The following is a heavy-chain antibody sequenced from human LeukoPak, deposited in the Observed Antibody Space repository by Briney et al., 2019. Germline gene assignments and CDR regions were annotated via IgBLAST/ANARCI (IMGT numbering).Heavy chain of an antibody. CDR3: AKVRHLLGATPWGFDC. V-gene: IGHV3-23*01. CDR1: GFTFSDYA. J-gene: IGHJ4*02. Sequence: GGSLRLSCSASGFTFSDYAMGWVRQAPGKGLEWVSAIGGSGSTTYYADSVKGRFTISRDNSKHTLYLQMNSPGAEDTAVYYCAKVRHLLGATPWGFDCWGQGTLVTVSS. CDR2: IGGSGSTT. D-gene: IGHD1-26*01.